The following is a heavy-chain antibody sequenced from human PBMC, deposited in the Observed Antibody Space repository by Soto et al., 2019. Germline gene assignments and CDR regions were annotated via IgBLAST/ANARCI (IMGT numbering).Heavy chain of an antibody. CDR2: IYWDDDK. Sequence: QITLKESGPTLVKPTQTLTLTCTFSGFSLSTSGVGVGWIRQPPGKALEWLALIYWDDDKRYSPSLKSRLTITKDPSKNQVVLTITNMDPVDTATYYCARTIPYYDYWGQGTLVTVSS. CDR1: GFSLSTSGVG. V-gene: IGHV2-5*02. D-gene: IGHD2-2*02. J-gene: IGHJ4*02. CDR3: ARTIPYYDY.